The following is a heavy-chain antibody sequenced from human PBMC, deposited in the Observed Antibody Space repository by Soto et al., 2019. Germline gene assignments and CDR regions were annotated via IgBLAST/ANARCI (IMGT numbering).Heavy chain of an antibody. CDR2: IYYSGST. CDR1: GGSISSYY. V-gene: IGHV4-59*08. Sequence: SETLSLTCTVSGGSISSYYWSWIRQPPGKGLEWIGYIYYSGSTNYNPSLKSRVTISVDTSKNQFSLKLSSVTAADTAVYHCARYLLSDYYDSSGYSRDAFDIWGQGTMVTVS. CDR3: ARYLLSDYYDSSGYSRDAFDI. D-gene: IGHD3-22*01. J-gene: IGHJ3*02.